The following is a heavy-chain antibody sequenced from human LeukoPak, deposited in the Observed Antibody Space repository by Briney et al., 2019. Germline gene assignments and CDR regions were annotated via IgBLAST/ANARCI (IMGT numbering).Heavy chain of an antibody. CDR1: GGSFSGYY. Sequence: ETLSLTCAVYGGSFSGYYWSWIRQPPGKGLEWIGEINHSGSTNYNPSLKSRVTISVDTSKNQFSLKLSSVTAADTAVYYCARAGRWLAGGVFDIWGQGTMVTVSS. J-gene: IGHJ3*02. D-gene: IGHD6-19*01. CDR2: INHSGST. V-gene: IGHV4-34*01. CDR3: ARAGRWLAGGVFDI.